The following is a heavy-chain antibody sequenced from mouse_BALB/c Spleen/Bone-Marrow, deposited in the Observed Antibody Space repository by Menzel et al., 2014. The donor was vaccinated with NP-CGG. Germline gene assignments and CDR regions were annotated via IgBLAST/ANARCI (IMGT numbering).Heavy chain of an antibody. CDR3: ARSGGEHALDY. V-gene: IGHV5-9-3*01. CDR2: ISSGGTYT. J-gene: IGHJ4*01. Sequence: EVHLVESGGGLVKSGGSLKLSCAASGFTFSTYAMSWVRQTPEKRLEWVATISSGGTYTYFPDSVKGRFTISRDNAKNTLYLQMSSLTSEDTAMFYCARSGGEHALDYWGQGTSVTVSS. CDR1: GFTFSTYA.